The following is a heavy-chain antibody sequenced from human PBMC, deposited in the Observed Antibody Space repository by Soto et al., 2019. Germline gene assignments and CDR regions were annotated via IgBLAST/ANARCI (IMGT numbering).Heavy chain of an antibody. CDR1: GFTFSSYG. CDR3: ARDGLESRGSRTAGSLDY. D-gene: IGHD6-13*01. Sequence: QVQLVESGGGVVQPGRSLRLSCAASGFTFSSYGMHWVRQAPSKGLEWVAVIWYDGSNKYYADSVKGRFTISRDNSKNTLYLQMNSLRAEDTAVYYCARDGLESRGSRTAGSLDYWGQGTLVTVSS. CDR2: IWYDGSNK. J-gene: IGHJ4*02. V-gene: IGHV3-33*01.